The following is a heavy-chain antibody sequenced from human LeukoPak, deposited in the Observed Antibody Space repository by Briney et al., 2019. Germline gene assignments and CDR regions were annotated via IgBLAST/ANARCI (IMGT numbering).Heavy chain of an antibody. J-gene: IGHJ6*02. CDR3: ARDNWNYGSSMDV. Sequence: SQTLSLTCTVSGGSISSGGYYWSWIRQHPGKGLEWIGYIYYSGSTNYNPSLKSRVTISVDTSKNQFSLKLSSVTAADTAVYYCARDNWNYGSSMDVWGQGTTVTVSS. CDR2: IYYSGST. V-gene: IGHV4-61*08. D-gene: IGHD1-7*01. CDR1: GGSISSGGYY.